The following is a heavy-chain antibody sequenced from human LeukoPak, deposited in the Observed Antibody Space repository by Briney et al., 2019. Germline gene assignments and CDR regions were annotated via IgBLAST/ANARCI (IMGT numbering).Heavy chain of an antibody. CDR2: VNLQGST. Sequence: SETLSLTCGVSGGSISNTNWWTWVRHPPGKGLEWSGEVNLQGSTNYNPSLKSRVAISVDKSENHISLKLTSVTAADTAAYYCAREGGPYRPLDYSGQGTLVTVAS. CDR1: GGSISNTNW. CDR3: AREGGPYRPLDY. J-gene: IGHJ4*02. V-gene: IGHV4-4*02.